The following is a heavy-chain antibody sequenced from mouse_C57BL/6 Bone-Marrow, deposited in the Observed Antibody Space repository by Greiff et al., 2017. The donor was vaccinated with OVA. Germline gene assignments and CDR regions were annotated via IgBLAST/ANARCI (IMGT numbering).Heavy chain of an antibody. J-gene: IGHJ4*01. Sequence: QVQLKQPGAELVMPGASVKLSCKASGYTFTSYWMHWVKQRPGQGLEWIGELDPSDSYTNYNQKFKGKSTLTVDKSSSTAYMQLSSLTSEDSAVYYCARLELTGPMDYWGQGTSVTVSS. CDR1: GYTFTSYW. CDR3: ARLELTGPMDY. D-gene: IGHD4-1*01. CDR2: LDPSDSYT. V-gene: IGHV1-69*01.